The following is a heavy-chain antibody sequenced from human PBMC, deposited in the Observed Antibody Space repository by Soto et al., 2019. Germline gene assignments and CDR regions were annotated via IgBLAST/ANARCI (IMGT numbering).Heavy chain of an antibody. CDR3: ARVGTAMVTYYGMDV. Sequence: GGSLRLSCAASGFTFSSYAMHWVRQAPGKGLEWVAVISYDGSNKYYADSVKGRFTISRDNSKNTLYLQMNSLRAEDTAVYYCARVGTAMVTYYGMDVWGQGTTVTVS. D-gene: IGHD5-18*01. CDR2: ISYDGSNK. CDR1: GFTFSSYA. J-gene: IGHJ6*02. V-gene: IGHV3-30-3*01.